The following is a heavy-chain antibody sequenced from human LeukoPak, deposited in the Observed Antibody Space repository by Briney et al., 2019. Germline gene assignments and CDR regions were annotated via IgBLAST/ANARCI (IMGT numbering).Heavy chain of an antibody. V-gene: IGHV5-51*01. CDR2: IYPDDSET. CDR1: GFRFTNYW. D-gene: IGHD1-26*01. CDR3: ARRESDRFDY. J-gene: IGHJ4*02. Sequence: GESLKISCKGFGFRFTNYWIGWVRQMPGKGLEWMGIIYPDDSETRYSPSFQGQVTISADKSISTAYLQWSSLKASDTAMYYCARRESDRFDYWGQGTLVTVSS.